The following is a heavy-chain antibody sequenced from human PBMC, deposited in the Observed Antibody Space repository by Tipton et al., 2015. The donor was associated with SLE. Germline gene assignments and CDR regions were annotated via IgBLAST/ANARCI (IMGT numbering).Heavy chain of an antibody. V-gene: IGHV4-39*01. D-gene: IGHD5-12*01. Sequence: TLSLTCTVSGGSISSRSYHWGWIRQPPGKGLEWIGSIFYSGSTSYNPSLQSRVTISVDTSKNQFSLKLNSVTASDTAVYYCARQVASFDYLGQGTLVTVSS. CDR3: ARQVASFDY. CDR2: IFYSGST. CDR1: GGSISSRSYH. J-gene: IGHJ4*02.